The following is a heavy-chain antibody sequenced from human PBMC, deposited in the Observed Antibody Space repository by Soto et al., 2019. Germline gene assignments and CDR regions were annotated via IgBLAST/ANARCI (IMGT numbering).Heavy chain of an antibody. J-gene: IGHJ6*02. Sequence: PGESLKISCKGSGYSFIDYWIGWVRQVPGKGLEWMGVIYPGDSDTRYSPSFQGHVTISADKSISTAYLQWSTLKASDTAKYYCARSRRGAYSSGWYSLSGYYNYGIDVWGQGTTVTSP. CDR1: GYSFIDYW. CDR2: IYPGDSDT. D-gene: IGHD6-19*01. V-gene: IGHV5-51*01. CDR3: ARSRRGAYSSGWYSLSGYYNYGIDV.